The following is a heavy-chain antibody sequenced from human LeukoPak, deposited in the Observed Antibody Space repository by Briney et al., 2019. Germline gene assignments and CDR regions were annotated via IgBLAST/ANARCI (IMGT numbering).Heavy chain of an antibody. V-gene: IGHV4-59*08. J-gene: IGHJ4*02. Sequence: SETLSLTCIVSGGSISSYYWTWIRQPPGKGLEWMGYIYYNGSTNYNPSLKSRVTISVDNSKNQFFLKLNSVTAADTAVYYCARQSRAIAVAGLDYWGQGILVTVSS. CDR3: ARQSRAIAVAGLDY. CDR1: GGSISSYY. CDR2: IYYNGST. D-gene: IGHD6-19*01.